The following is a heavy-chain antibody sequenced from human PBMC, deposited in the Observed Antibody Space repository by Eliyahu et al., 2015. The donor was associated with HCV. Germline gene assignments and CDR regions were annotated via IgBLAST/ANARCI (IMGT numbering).Heavy chain of an antibody. J-gene: IGHJ4*02. CDR2: ITPIXGTP. Sequence: QVQLVPSGAEVKKPGSSVTLSCKAAGGTFRTNAXSWVRQAPGQGXXWXGGITPIXGTPNYAQKFQGRVTISADESTSTAYMELSSLRSEDTXVYYCARPSADNSGIAKPFDYWGQGTLVTVSS. V-gene: IGHV1-69*01. D-gene: IGHD6-19*01. CDR1: GGTFRTNA. CDR3: ARPSADNSGIAKPFDY.